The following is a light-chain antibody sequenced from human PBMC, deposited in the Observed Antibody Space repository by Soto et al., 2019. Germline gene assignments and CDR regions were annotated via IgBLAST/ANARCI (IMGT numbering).Light chain of an antibody. CDR2: WAS. CDR1: QSVLYSSNNKNY. CDR3: QQYYRPWT. Sequence: DIVMTQSPDSLAVSLGERATINCKSSQSVLYSSNNKNYLAWYQQKPGQPPKLLIYWASTRESGGPDRFSGSGSGTDYTLPISSLQSEDLAVYYCQQYYRPWTFGQGTKVEIK. V-gene: IGKV4-1*01. J-gene: IGKJ1*01.